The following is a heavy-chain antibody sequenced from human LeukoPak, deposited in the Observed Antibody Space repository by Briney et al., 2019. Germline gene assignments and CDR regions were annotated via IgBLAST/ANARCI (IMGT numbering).Heavy chain of an antibody. CDR1: GGSISSSSYY. J-gene: IGHJ4*02. D-gene: IGHD6-13*01. CDR3: ARRSPSSSWYWDY. V-gene: IGHV4-39*07. Sequence: SETLSLTCTVSGGSISSSSYYWGWIRQPPGKGLEWIGSIYYSGSTDYNPSLKSRVTISVEASKNQFSLKLSSVTAADTAVYYCARRSPSSSWYWDYWGQGTLVTVSS. CDR2: IYYSGST.